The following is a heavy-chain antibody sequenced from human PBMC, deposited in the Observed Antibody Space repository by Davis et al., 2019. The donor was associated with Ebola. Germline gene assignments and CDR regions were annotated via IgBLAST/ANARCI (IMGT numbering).Heavy chain of an antibody. CDR1: GDSISSGDYY. CDR3: ARDHRFYEGSDYSRAFAI. V-gene: IGHV4-31*03. J-gene: IGHJ3*02. CDR2: ISESGAT. Sequence: PSETLSLTCNVSGDSISSGDYYWTWIRQHPGKGLEWIGYISESGATYYNPSLKRRLIISIDTSKNQFSLSLSVVTAADTAIYYCARDHRFYEGSDYSRAFAIWGQGTMVTVSS. D-gene: IGHD3-22*01.